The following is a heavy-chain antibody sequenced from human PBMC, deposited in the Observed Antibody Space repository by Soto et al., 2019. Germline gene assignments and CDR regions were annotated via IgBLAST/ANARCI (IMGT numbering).Heavy chain of an antibody. CDR2: ISSSSSTI. V-gene: IGHV3-48*02. CDR3: ARALIDYYDSSGLDY. D-gene: IGHD3-22*01. J-gene: IGHJ4*02. CDR1: GFTFSSYS. Sequence: LRLSFAASGFTFSSYSMNWVRQAPGKGLEWVSYISSSSSTIYYADSVKGRFTISRDNAKNSLYLQMNSLRDEDTAVYYCARALIDYYDSSGLDYWGQGTLVTVSS.